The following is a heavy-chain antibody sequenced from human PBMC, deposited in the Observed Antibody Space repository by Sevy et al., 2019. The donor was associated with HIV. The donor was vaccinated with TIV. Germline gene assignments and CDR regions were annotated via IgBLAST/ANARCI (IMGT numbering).Heavy chain of an antibody. D-gene: IGHD3-16*01. V-gene: IGHV4-59*01. CDR3: ARDRGAWGV. J-gene: IGHJ6*04. Sequence: SETLSLTCTVSGGSISSYYWSLIRQPPGKGLEWIGYIYYSGSTNYNPSLKSRVTISVDTSKNQFSLKLSSVTAADTAVYYCARDRGAWGVWGKGTTVTVSS. CDR1: GGSISSYY. CDR2: IYYSGST.